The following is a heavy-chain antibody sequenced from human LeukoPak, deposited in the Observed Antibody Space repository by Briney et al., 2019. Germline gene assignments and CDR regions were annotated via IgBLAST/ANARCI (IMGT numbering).Heavy chain of an antibody. Sequence: GGSLRLSCAASGFTFSSYGMHWVRQAPGKGLEWVAVIWSDGSNKYYADSVKGRFTISRDNSKNTLYLQMNGLRAEDTAVYSWARDHSSGWYYFDYWGQGTLVTVSS. CDR1: GFTFSSYG. CDR3: ARDHSSGWYYFDY. V-gene: IGHV3-33*01. CDR2: IWSDGSNK. D-gene: IGHD6-19*01. J-gene: IGHJ4*02.